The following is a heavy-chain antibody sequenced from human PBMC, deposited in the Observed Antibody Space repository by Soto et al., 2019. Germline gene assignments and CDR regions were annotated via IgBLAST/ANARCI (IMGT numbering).Heavy chain of an antibody. V-gene: IGHV1-69*13. J-gene: IGHJ5*02. Sequence: SVKVSCKASGGTFSSYAISWVRQAPGQGLEWMGGIIPIFGTANYAQKFQGRVTITADESTSTAYMELSSLRSEDTAVYYCAITLSYSSSVWFDPWGQGTLVTVSS. CDR1: GGTFSSYA. D-gene: IGHD6-6*01. CDR3: AITLSYSSSVWFDP. CDR2: IIPIFGTA.